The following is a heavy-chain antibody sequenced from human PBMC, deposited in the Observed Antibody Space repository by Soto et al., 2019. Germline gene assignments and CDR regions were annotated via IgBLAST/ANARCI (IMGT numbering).Heavy chain of an antibody. CDR3: TRDFMARGRDSNWFDP. J-gene: IGHJ5*02. CDR2: INGDGRNT. CDR1: GFTVSNNYW. D-gene: IGHD3-10*01. V-gene: IGHV3-74*01. Sequence: GWSLRLSCAASGFTVSNNYWMHWVRQAPGKGPVWVARINGDGRNTRYTDSVKGRFTISRDNAKNKLYLQMDSLRAEDTAVYYCTRDFMARGRDSNWFDPWGQGTVVTVPS.